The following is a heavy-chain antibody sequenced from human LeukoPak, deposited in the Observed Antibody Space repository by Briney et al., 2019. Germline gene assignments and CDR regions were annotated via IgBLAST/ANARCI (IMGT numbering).Heavy chain of an antibody. V-gene: IGHV3-66*02. CDR1: GFTVSSNY. Sequence: PGGSLRLSCAASGFTVSSNYMNWVRQAPGKGLEWVSVIHSGDSTYYADSVKGRFTISRDNSKNTLYLQMNSLRAEDTAVYYCAKDPQKWESYFDYWGQGTLVTVSS. CDR3: AKDPQKWESYFDY. D-gene: IGHD1-26*01. J-gene: IGHJ4*02. CDR2: IHSGDST.